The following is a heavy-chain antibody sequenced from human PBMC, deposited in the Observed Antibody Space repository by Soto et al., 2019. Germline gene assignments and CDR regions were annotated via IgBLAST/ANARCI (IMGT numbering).Heavy chain of an antibody. CDR3: AKDHDCSSASCSYYYGMDV. V-gene: IGHV3-30*18. Sequence: PGGSLRLSCEASGFTFSNYGMHWIRQSPGEGLEWVALISYDGSNKNYADSVEGRFTISRDNSKNTLYLQMNSPRAEDTAVYYCAKDHDCSSASCSYYYGMDVWGQGTTVTVSS. CDR2: ISYDGSNK. J-gene: IGHJ6*02. CDR1: GFTFSNYG. D-gene: IGHD2-15*01.